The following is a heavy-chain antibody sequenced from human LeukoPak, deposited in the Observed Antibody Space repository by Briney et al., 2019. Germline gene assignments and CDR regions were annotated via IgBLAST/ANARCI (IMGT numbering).Heavy chain of an antibody. CDR3: ARTRHHYDILTGYYPRGYYYYLDV. J-gene: IGHJ6*03. CDR1: GGSLSGYY. D-gene: IGHD3-9*01. V-gene: IGHV4-34*01. CDR2: INHSGST. Sequence: SETLSLTCAVYGGSLSGYYGSWIRQPPGKGREWIGEINHSGSTNYNPSLKSRVTISVATSKNQSSLKLSSVTAADTAVYYCARTRHHYDILTGYYPRGYYYYLDVWGKGTTVTVSS.